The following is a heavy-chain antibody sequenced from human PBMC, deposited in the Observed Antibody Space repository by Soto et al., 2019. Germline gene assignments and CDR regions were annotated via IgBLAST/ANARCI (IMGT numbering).Heavy chain of an antibody. CDR2: IYYSGST. V-gene: IGHV4-31*03. CDR3: ARDVSGCSGGRCYPYNWFDP. CDR1: GASISSGGYY. Sequence: SETLSLTCTVPGASISSGGYYWSWIRQHPGKGLEWIGYIYYSGSTNYNASLRSRVTISIDTSKDQFSLKLSSVTAADTAVYYCARDVSGCSGGRCYPYNWFDPWGQGTLVTVSS. J-gene: IGHJ5*02. D-gene: IGHD2-15*01.